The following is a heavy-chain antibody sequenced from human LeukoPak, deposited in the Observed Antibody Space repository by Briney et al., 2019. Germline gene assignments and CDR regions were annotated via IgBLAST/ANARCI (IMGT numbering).Heavy chain of an antibody. CDR3: ARDLPNVDSSGYYSRHDAFDI. CDR2: IYYSGST. Sequence: SETLSLTCAVYGGSFSGYYWSWIRQPPGKGLEWIGIIYYSGSTYYNPSLKSRVTISVDTSKNQFSLKLRSVTAADTAVYYCARDLPNVDSSGYYSRHDAFDIWGQGTLVTVSS. J-gene: IGHJ3*02. CDR1: GGSFSGYY. V-gene: IGHV4-34*01. D-gene: IGHD3-22*01.